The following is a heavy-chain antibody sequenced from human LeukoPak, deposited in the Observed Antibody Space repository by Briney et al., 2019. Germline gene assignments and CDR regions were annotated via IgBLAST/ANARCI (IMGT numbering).Heavy chain of an antibody. CDR3: ARISLVDYYDSSGLDY. Sequence: ASVKVSCKASGYTFTGYYMHWVRQAPGQGLEWMGWINPNSGGTNYAQKFQGRVTMTRDTSISTAYMELSRLRSDDTAVYYCARISLVDYYDSSGLDYWGQGTLVTVSS. V-gene: IGHV1-2*02. CDR2: INPNSGGT. CDR1: GYTFTGYY. J-gene: IGHJ4*02. D-gene: IGHD3-22*01.